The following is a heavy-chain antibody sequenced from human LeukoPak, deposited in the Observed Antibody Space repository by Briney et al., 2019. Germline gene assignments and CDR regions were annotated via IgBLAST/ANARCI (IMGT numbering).Heavy chain of an antibody. CDR1: GYTFTSYG. V-gene: IGHV1-18*01. CDR3: ARVAMFGGIVVVPAAMSFDY. Sequence: ASVKVSCKASGYTFTSYGISWVRQAPGQGLEWMGWISAYNGNTNYAQKLQGRVTMTTDTSTSTAYMELRSLRSDDTAVYYCARVAMFGGIVVVPAAMSFDYWGQGTLVTVSS. CDR2: ISAYNGNT. J-gene: IGHJ4*02. D-gene: IGHD2-2*01.